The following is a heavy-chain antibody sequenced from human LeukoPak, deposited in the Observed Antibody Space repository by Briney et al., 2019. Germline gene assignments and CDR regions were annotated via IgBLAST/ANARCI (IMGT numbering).Heavy chain of an antibody. V-gene: IGHV1-69*13. CDR2: IIPIFGTA. Sequence: ASVKVSCKASGGTFSSYAISWVRQAPGQGLEWMGGIIPIFGTANYAQKFQGRVTITADESTSTAYMELSSLRSEDTAVYYCASWDIVVVPAAIWGQGTLVTVSS. CDR1: GGTFSSYA. J-gene: IGHJ4*02. D-gene: IGHD2-2*01. CDR3: ASWDIVVVPAAI.